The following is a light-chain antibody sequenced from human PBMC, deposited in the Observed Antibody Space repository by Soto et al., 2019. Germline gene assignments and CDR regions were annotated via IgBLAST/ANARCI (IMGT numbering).Light chain of an antibody. CDR2: GAS. Sequence: EIVLTQSPGTLSLSPGERATLSCRASQSVSNDYLAWYQQRPGQPPNLLIFGASHRAPDIPDRFSGSGSGTDFTLTISSLEPEDFAVYYCQQRSNWPPITFGQGTRLEIK. V-gene: IGKV3-11*01. CDR3: QQRSNWPPIT. CDR1: QSVSNDY. J-gene: IGKJ5*01.